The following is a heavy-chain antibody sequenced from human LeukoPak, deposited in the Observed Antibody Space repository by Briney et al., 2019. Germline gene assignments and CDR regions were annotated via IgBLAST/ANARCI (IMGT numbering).Heavy chain of an antibody. Sequence: PGGSLRLSCVASGFTFSDYYMSWIRQAPGKGLEWVSYIRSSGTTIHYADSVKGRLTIFRDNAKNSLYLQMNSLRAEDTAVYYCARDRGAVTDVFDYWGQGTLVTVSS. CDR3: ARDRGAVTDVFDY. V-gene: IGHV3-11*04. CDR2: IRSSGTTI. D-gene: IGHD6-19*01. J-gene: IGHJ4*02. CDR1: GFTFSDYY.